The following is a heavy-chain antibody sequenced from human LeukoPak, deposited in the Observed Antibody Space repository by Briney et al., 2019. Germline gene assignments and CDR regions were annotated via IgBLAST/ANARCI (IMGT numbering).Heavy chain of an antibody. CDR1: GFTFTSFG. Sequence: ASVKVSCKASGFTFTSFGFSWVRQAPGQGLEWMGWISAYNGNTNYAQKLQGRVTMTTDTSTSTAYMELRSLRSDDTAVYYCARAPAGTLDFWGHGTLVTVSS. CDR3: ARAPAGTLDF. CDR2: ISAYNGNT. D-gene: IGHD6-13*01. J-gene: IGHJ4*01. V-gene: IGHV1-18*01.